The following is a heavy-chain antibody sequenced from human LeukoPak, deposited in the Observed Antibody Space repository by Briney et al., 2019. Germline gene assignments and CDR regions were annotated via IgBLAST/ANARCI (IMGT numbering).Heavy chain of an antibody. CDR2: ISGHNGDT. Sequence: GASVKVSCRTSGYTFTSHGITWVRQAPGQGLEWMGWISGHNGDTIYAQKFQGRVTMTTETSTSTAYMEVWSLRSDDTAVYYCARDPSNTSGRFWYLDVWGRGTLVTVSA. J-gene: IGHJ2*01. V-gene: IGHV1-18*01. CDR1: GYTFTSHG. CDR3: ARDPSNTSGRFWYLDV. D-gene: IGHD2/OR15-2a*01.